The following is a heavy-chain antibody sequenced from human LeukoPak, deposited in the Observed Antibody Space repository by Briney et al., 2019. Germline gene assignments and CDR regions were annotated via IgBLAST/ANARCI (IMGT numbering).Heavy chain of an antibody. Sequence: PSETLSLTCTVSGGSISSYYWSWIRQPPGKGLEWIGYIYYSGSTNYNPSLKSRVTISVDTSKKQFSLKLSSVTAADTAVYYCARTTEAHSWRTRYYDYYMDVWGKGTTVTVSS. J-gene: IGHJ6*03. CDR1: GGSISSYY. CDR2: IYYSGST. D-gene: IGHD6-13*01. CDR3: ARTTEAHSWRTRYYDYYMDV. V-gene: IGHV4-59*01.